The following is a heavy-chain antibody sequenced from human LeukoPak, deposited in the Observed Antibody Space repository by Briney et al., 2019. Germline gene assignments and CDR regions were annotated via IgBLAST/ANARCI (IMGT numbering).Heavy chain of an antibody. CDR3: ARLVGASWFDS. CDR2: TYCRSKWNN. CDR1: GDSVSTNSAT. Sequence: SQTLSLTCAISGDSVSTNSATWTWLRQSPSRGLEWQGRTYCRSKWNNDYAVSMKSRITINPDTSKNQFSLQLNSVTPEDTAVYYCARLVGASWFDSWGQGTLVTVSS. V-gene: IGHV6-1*01. J-gene: IGHJ5*01. D-gene: IGHD1-26*01.